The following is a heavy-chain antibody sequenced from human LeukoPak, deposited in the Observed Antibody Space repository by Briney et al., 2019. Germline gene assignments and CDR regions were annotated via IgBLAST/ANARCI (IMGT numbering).Heavy chain of an antibody. CDR2: IYHSGST. V-gene: IGHV4-4*02. CDR3: ATDSSSYDAFDI. CDR1: GGSISSSNW. Sequence: PSGTLSLTCAVSGGSISSSNWWNWVRQPPGKGLEWIGEIYHSGSTNYNPSLKSRVTISVDKSKNQFSLKLSSVTAADTAVYHCATDSSSYDAFDIWGQGTMVTVSS. J-gene: IGHJ3*02. D-gene: IGHD6-6*01.